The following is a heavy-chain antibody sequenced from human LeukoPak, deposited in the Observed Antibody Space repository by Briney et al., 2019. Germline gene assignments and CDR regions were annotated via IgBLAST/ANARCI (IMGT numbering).Heavy chain of an antibody. CDR1: GFTFSSYG. CDR3: AKDRAGTWYSSGWGVFDY. CDR2: ISYDGSNK. J-gene: IGHJ4*02. D-gene: IGHD6-19*01. V-gene: IGHV3-30*18. Sequence: PGRSLRLSCAASGFTFSSYGTHWVRPAPGKGLEWVAVISYDGSNKYYADSVRGRFTISRDNSKNTLYLQMNSLRAEDTAVYYCAKDRAGTWYSSGWGVFDYWGQGTLVTVSS.